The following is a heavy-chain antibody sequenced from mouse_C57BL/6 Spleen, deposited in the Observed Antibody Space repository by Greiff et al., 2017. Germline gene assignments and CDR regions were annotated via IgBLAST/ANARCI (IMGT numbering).Heavy chain of an antibody. Sequence: VQLQESGPELVKPGASVKMSCKASGYTFTDYNMHWVKQSHGKSLEWIGYINPNNGGTSYNQKFKGKATLTVNKSSSTAYMELRSLTSEDSAVYYCARYYGNYPLAMDYWGQGTSVTVSS. CDR3: ARYYGNYPLAMDY. V-gene: IGHV1-22*01. J-gene: IGHJ4*01. CDR1: GYTFTDYN. CDR2: INPNNGGT. D-gene: IGHD2-1*01.